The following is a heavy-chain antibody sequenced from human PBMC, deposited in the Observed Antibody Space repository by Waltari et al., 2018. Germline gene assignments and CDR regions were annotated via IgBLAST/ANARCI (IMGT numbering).Heavy chain of an antibody. V-gene: IGHV3-49*04. D-gene: IGHD4-17*01. Sequence: IESGGGLVQPGRSLRLSWTVSGFTFRDYGMGWVRQAPGEGLHGLCFIRTRLLCGTTEYAASVQDRYSISRDGSKGIVYLQMSSLKTEETAVYYCTRALASTYGDALDDWGQGVLVTVAS. J-gene: IGHJ4*02. CDR3: TRALASTYGDALDD. CDR1: GFTFRDYG. CDR2: IRTRLLCGTT.